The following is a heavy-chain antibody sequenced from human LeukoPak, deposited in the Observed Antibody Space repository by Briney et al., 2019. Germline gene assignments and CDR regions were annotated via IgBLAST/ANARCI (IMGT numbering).Heavy chain of an antibody. CDR2: LSGGGESL. CDR3: VKTRNWFDS. V-gene: IGHV3-23*01. CDR1: GFTFRNFA. J-gene: IGHJ5*01. Sequence: GGSLRLSCAASGFTFRNFAISWVRQAPGKGLEWVSTLSGGGESLYYADSVKGRFTVSSDNSLTTVFLQMNSLRAEDTGVYFCVKTRNWFDSWGLGTHVTVSS.